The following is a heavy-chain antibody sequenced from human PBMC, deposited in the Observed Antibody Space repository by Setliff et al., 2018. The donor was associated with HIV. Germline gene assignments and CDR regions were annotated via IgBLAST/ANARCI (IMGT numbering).Heavy chain of an antibody. V-gene: IGHV1-8*03. Sequence: GASVKVSCKASGYTFTNYGISWVRQATGQGLEWMGWMNPNSGNTGYAQKFQGRVTITADESTSTVYMELSSLRSEDTAVYHCAKDLDIVVVPAAPDAFDIWGQGTMVTVSS. CDR2: MNPNSGNT. D-gene: IGHD2-2*03. J-gene: IGHJ3*02. CDR3: AKDLDIVVVPAAPDAFDI. CDR1: GYTFTNYG.